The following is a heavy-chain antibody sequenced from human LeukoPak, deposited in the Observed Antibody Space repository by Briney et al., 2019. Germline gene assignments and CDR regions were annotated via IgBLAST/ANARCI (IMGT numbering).Heavy chain of an antibody. CDR2: IYYSGST. Sequence: PSETLSLTCTVSGGSISTDYYWSWIRQPPGKGLEWIGYIYYSGSTYYNPSLKSRVTISVDTSKNRFSLKLSSMTAADTAVYYCARGDTAMVTGEYYFDYWGQGTLVTVSS. V-gene: IGHV4-30-4*01. CDR3: ARGDTAMVTGEYYFDY. D-gene: IGHD5-18*01. CDR1: GGSISTDYY. J-gene: IGHJ4*02.